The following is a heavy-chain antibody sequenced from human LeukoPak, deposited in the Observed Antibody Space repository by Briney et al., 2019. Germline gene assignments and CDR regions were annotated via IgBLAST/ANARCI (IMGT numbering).Heavy chain of an antibody. D-gene: IGHD3-10*01. CDR1: GFTFSSYG. V-gene: IGHV3-23*01. CDR3: AKVTVMVRGVNTFDY. CDR2: ISGSGGST. J-gene: IGHJ4*02. Sequence: GGSLRLSCEGSGFTFSSYGMSGVGQAPGKGLEGVSAISGSGGSTYYADSVKGRFTISRDNSKNTLYLQMNSLRAEDTAVYYCAKVTVMVRGVNTFDYWGQGTLVTVSS.